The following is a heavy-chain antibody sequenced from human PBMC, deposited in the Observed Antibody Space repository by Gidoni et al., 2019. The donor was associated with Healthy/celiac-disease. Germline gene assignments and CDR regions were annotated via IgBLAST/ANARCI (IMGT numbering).Heavy chain of an antibody. V-gene: IGHV4-59*01. CDR1: GGSISRYY. Sequence: QVQLQESGPGLVKPSETLSLTCTVSGGSISRYYWRWIRQPPGKGLEWIGYIYYSWSTNYNPSLKSRVTISVDTSKNQFSLKLSSVTAADTAVYYCARIPSVTTALDYWGQGTLVTVSS. D-gene: IGHD4-17*01. J-gene: IGHJ4*02. CDR2: IYYSWST. CDR3: ARIPSVTTALDY.